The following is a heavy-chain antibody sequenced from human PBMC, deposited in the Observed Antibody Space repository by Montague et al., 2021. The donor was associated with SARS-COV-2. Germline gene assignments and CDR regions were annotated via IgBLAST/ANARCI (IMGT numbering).Heavy chain of an antibody. CDR2: TYYRSKWYN. D-gene: IGHD2-21*02. J-gene: IGHJ2*01. Sequence: CAISGDSVSSNIATWNWIRQSPSRGLEWLGRTYYRSKWYNDYAVSVKSRVIINPDTSNNRISLQSNSVTPEDTAVYYCARAYCGGDCCFYWYFDLWGRGTLVTVSS. CDR1: GDSVSSNIAT. V-gene: IGHV6-1*01. CDR3: ARAYCGGDCCFYWYFDL.